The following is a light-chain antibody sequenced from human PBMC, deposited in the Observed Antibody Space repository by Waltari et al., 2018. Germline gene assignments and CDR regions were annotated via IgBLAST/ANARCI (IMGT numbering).Light chain of an antibody. V-gene: IGKV1-39*01. Sequence: DIQMTQSPSSLSASVGDRVTITCRASQSISSYLNWYQQKPGKAPKLLIYAASSLQSGVPSRFSGSGSGSDFTLTISSLQPEDSATYYCQQSYTTRVTFGQGTKVEIK. J-gene: IGKJ1*01. CDR2: AAS. CDR1: QSISSY. CDR3: QQSYTTRVT.